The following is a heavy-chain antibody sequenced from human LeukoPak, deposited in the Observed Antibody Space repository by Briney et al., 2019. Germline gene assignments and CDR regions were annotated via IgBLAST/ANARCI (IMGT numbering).Heavy chain of an antibody. Sequence: SETLSLTCAVYGGSFSGYYWSWIRQPPGKGLEWIGYIYYSGSTNYNPSLKSRVTISVDTSKNQFSLKLSSVTAADTAVYYCARHQMRAAAGEYFDYWGQGTLVTVSS. J-gene: IGHJ4*02. D-gene: IGHD6-13*01. V-gene: IGHV4-59*08. CDR1: GGSFSGYY. CDR2: IYYSGST. CDR3: ARHQMRAAAGEYFDY.